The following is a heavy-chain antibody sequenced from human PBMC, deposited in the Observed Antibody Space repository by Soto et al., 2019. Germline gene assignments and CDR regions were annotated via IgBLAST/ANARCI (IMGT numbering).Heavy chain of an antibody. CDR3: ARLMDNNWFDP. J-gene: IGHJ5*02. CDR1: GGSISSYY. CDR2: IYYSGST. Sequence: TSETLSLTCTVSGGSISSYYWSWIRQPPGKGLEWIGYIYYSGSTNYNPSLKSRVTISVDTSKNQFSLKLSSVTAADTAVYYCARLMDNNWFDPWGQGTLVTVSS. V-gene: IGHV4-59*01. D-gene: IGHD2-2*03.